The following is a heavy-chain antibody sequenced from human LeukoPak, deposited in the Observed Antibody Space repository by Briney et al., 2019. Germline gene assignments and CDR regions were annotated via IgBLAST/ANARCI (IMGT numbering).Heavy chain of an antibody. D-gene: IGHD6-13*01. CDR3: ARVWSGAGTAFSRPAPFDY. V-gene: IGHV1-46*01. CDR1: GYTFTSYY. J-gene: IGHJ4*02. CDR2: INPSGGST. Sequence: GASVKVSCKASGYTFTSYYMHWVRQAPGQGLEWMGIINPSGGSTSYAQKFQGRVTMTRDTSTSTVYMELSSLRSEDTAVYYCARVWSGAGTAFSRPAPFDYWGQRTLVTVSS.